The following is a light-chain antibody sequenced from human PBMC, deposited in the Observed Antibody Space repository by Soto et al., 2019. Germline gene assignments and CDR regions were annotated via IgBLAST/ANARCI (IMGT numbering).Light chain of an antibody. CDR1: SSNIGRNY. CDR2: DND. J-gene: IGLJ2*01. CDR3: GTWDSSLSDAVV. Sequence: QSVLTQPPSVSAAPGQKVTISCSGTSSNIGRNYVAWYQQLPGTAPKLLIYDNDKRPSGIPDRFSGSKSSTSATLGITGLQTGDEADYYCGTWDSSLSDAVVFGEGTKVTVL. V-gene: IGLV1-51*01.